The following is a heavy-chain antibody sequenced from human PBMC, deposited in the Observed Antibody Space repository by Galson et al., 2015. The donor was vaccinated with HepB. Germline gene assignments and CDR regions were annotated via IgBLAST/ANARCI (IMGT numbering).Heavy chain of an antibody. Sequence: SLRLSCAASGFTFSSYAMSWVRQAPGKGLEWVSAISGSGGSTYYADSVKGRFTISRDNSKNTLYLQMNSLRAEDTAVYYCAKHPTSIAAAGSRGYYFDYWGQGTLVTVSS. CDR1: GFTFSSYA. V-gene: IGHV3-23*01. CDR3: AKHPTSIAAAGSRGYYFDY. J-gene: IGHJ4*02. D-gene: IGHD6-13*01. CDR2: ISGSGGST.